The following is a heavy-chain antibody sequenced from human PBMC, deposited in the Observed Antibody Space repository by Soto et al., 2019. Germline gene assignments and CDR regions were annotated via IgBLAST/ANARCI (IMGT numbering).Heavy chain of an antibody. D-gene: IGHD2-21*02. CDR3: ARVCGGDCGNAFDV. V-gene: IGHV3-33*05. CDR2: ISFDSRDK. CDR1: GFTFSAYG. Sequence: QVQLVESGGGVVQPGRSLRLSCAASGFTFSAYGIQWVRQAPGKGLEWVATISFDSRDKLFVDSMNGRLSISRENSRNTVYLQMDSLRAEDTAVYHCARVCGGDCGNAFDVWGQGTVVAVSS. J-gene: IGHJ3*01.